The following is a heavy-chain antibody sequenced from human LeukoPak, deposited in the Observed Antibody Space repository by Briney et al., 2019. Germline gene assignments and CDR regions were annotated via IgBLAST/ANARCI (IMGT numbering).Heavy chain of an antibody. D-gene: IGHD1-26*01. Sequence: GGSLGLSCAASGFRFSSYWMHWVRQDPGKGLLWVSRINNDGSSTDYADSVKGRFTISRDNAKSTVSLQMNRLRVADTGVYYCVRDPLEWELPNDYWGQGTLVTVSS. J-gene: IGHJ4*02. V-gene: IGHV3-74*01. CDR2: INNDGSST. CDR3: VRDPLEWELPNDY. CDR1: GFRFSSYW.